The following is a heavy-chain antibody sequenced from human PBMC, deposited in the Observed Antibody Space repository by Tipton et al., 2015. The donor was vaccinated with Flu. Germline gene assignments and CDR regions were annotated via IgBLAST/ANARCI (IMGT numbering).Heavy chain of an antibody. CDR1: GGSIRSSTDF. Sequence: TLSLTCTVSGGSIRSSTDFWAWIRQSPGKGLEWIGTIYYTGSTYYNVSLKSRVTISVDTSKNQFSLKLSSVTAADTAVYYCARDVGPQIKVTGGLVVWGQGTTVTVSS. V-gene: IGHV4-39*07. CDR2: IYYTGST. D-gene: IGHD2-21*02. CDR3: ARDVGPQIKVTGGLVV. J-gene: IGHJ6*02.